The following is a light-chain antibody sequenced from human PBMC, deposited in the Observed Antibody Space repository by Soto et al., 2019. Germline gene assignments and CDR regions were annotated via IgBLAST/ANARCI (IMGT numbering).Light chain of an antibody. Sequence: EIVMTQSPGTLSVSPGERATLSCRASQSINKNLAWYQQKPGRAPRLLIYGVSTRASGIPARFSGSGSETEFTLTISSLQSEDFAVYCCQQYDNWPPYTFGQGTK. J-gene: IGKJ2*01. CDR1: QSINKN. V-gene: IGKV3-15*01. CDR2: GVS. CDR3: QQYDNWPPYT.